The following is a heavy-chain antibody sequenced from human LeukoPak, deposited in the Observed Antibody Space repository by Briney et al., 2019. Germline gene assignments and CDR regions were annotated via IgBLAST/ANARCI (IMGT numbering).Heavy chain of an antibody. CDR1: GFTFSDYY. CDR2: ISSFSNFR. CDR3: ARVVAAAGPRFDY. D-gene: IGHD6-13*01. J-gene: IGHJ4*02. V-gene: IGHV3-11*06. Sequence: PGGSLRLSCAASGFTFSDYYMSWIRQAPGKGLEWVSHISSFSNFRSYAVFVKGRVTISRDNAKNSLSLQMNSLRAEDTAVYYCARVVAAAGPRFDYWGQGTLVTVSS.